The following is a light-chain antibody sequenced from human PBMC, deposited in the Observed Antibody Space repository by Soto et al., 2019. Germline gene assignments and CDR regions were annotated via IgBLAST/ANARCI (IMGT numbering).Light chain of an antibody. Sequence: QSALTQPASVSGSLGQSITISCTGTSSDVGSYNLISWYQQHPGKAPKLIIFEGSRRPSGVSNRFSGSKSANTASLTIPGLQAEDDADYYCCSYAGTSTWVFGGGTKLTVL. CDR1: SSDVGSYNL. CDR2: EGS. CDR3: CSYAGTSTWV. J-gene: IGLJ3*02. V-gene: IGLV2-23*01.